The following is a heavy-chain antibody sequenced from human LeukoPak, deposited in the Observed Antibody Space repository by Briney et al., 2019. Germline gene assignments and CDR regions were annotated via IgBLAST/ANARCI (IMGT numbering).Heavy chain of an antibody. Sequence: PSETLSLTCTVSGGSITSGNYYWSWIRQPPGKGLEWIGYIDYSGSTYYNPSLKSRVTISIETSKNQFSLNLSSVTAADTAVYYCARAGVVVAAANWFVPWGQGTLVTVSS. J-gene: IGHJ5*02. CDR3: ARAGVVVAAANWFVP. D-gene: IGHD2-15*01. CDR2: IDYSGST. V-gene: IGHV4-30-4*08. CDR1: GGSITSGNYY.